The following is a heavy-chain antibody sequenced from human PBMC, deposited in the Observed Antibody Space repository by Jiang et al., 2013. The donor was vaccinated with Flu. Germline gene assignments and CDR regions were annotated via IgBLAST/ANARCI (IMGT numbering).Heavy chain of an antibody. CDR2: IYYSGST. J-gene: IGHJ3*02. V-gene: IGHV4-59*08. Sequence: GPGLVKPSETLSLTCTVSGGSISSYYWSWIRQPPGKGLEWIGYIYYSGSTNYNPSLKSRVTISVDTSKNQFSLKLSSVTAADTAVYYCARYGITYYDFWSGYPRAFDIWGQGTMVTVSS. CDR3: ARYGITYYDFWSGYPRAFDI. D-gene: IGHD3-3*01. CDR1: GGSISSYY.